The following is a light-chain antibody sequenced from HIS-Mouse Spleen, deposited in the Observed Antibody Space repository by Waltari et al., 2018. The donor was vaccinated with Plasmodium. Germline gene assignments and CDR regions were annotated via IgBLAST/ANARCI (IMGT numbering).Light chain of an antibody. V-gene: IGLV2-14*03. CDR2: DVS. CDR1: SSDVGGYNY. Sequence: QSALTQPASVSGSPGQSITISCTGTSSDVGGYNYVSWYQQHPGKAPKLMIYDVSNRPLGVSNRFSGSKSGNTASLTISWLQAEDEADYYCSSYTSSSTLVFGGGTKLTVL. J-gene: IGLJ2*01. CDR3: SSYTSSSTLV.